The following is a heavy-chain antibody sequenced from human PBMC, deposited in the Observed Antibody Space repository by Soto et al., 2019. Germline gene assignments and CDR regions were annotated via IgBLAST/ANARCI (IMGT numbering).Heavy chain of an antibody. CDR3: ARFLPTTESRDRKWFDP. D-gene: IGHD1-1*01. V-gene: IGHV4-30-4*01. Sequence: SDTRSHTCTLSGGSISSGYYYWSWIRQPPGKGLEWIGYIYYSGSTYYNPSLKSRVTISVDTSKNQFSLKLSSVTAADTAVYYCARFLPTTESRDRKWFDPWGQGTLVTVS. CDR1: GGSISSGYYY. J-gene: IGHJ5*02. CDR2: IYYSGST.